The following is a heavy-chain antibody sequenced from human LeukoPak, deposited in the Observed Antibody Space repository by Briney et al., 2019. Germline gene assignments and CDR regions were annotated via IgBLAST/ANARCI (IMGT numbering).Heavy chain of an antibody. CDR3: ARDQAPILRYFDWLSTGAFDI. CDR1: GFTFSSYS. CDR2: ISSSSYI. J-gene: IGHJ3*02. Sequence: PGGSLRLSCAASGFTFSSYSMNWVRPAPGKGLEWVSSISSSSYIYYADSVKGRFTISRDNAKNSLYLQMNSLRAEDTAVYYCARDQAPILRYFDWLSTGAFDIWGQGTMVTVSS. D-gene: IGHD3-9*01. V-gene: IGHV3-21*01.